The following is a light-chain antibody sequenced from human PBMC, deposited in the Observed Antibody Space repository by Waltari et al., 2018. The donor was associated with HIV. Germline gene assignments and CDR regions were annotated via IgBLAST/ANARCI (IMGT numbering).Light chain of an antibody. CDR2: EGS. J-gene: IGLJ2*01. V-gene: IGLV2-23*01. Sequence: QSALTQPASVSGSPGQSITISCTGTSSDVGSYNLVSWYQQHPGQAPKLMIYEGSKRPSGVSNRLSGSKSGNTASLTISGLQAEDEADYYCCSYAGSSTVVFGGGTKLTVL. CDR3: CSYAGSSTVV. CDR1: SSDVGSYNL.